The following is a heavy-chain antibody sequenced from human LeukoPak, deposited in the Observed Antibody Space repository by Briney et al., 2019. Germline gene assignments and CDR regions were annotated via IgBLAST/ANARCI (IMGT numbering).Heavy chain of an antibody. D-gene: IGHD5-24*01. J-gene: IGHJ6*03. Sequence: SETLSLTCAVYGGSFNGYYWSWIRQPPGKGLEWIGEINHSGSTNYNPSLKSRVTISVDTSKNQFSLKLSSVTAADTAVYYCARGYNTYMDVWGKGTAVTVSS. CDR2: INHSGST. V-gene: IGHV4-34*01. CDR3: ARGYNTYMDV. CDR1: GGSFNGYY.